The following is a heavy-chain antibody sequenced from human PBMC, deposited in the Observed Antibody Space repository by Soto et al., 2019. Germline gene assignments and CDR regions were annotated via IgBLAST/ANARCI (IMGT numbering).Heavy chain of an antibody. CDR3: ARGHSGYNDAFEF. D-gene: IGHD5-18*01. Sequence: SVKVSCKASGGTFSSYAISWVRQAPGQGLEWMGGVIPIFGTANYAQKFQGRVTITADESTSTAYMELSSLRSEETAVYYFARGHSGYNDAFEFPGQGIIGTVSS. CDR1: GGTFSSYA. CDR2: VIPIFGTA. J-gene: IGHJ3*01. V-gene: IGHV1-69*13.